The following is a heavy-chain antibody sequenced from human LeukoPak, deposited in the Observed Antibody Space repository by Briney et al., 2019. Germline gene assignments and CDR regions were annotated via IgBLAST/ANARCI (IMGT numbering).Heavy chain of an antibody. CDR3: AYGGSTRPFDY. J-gene: IGHJ4*02. CDR2: ISSSGSTI. D-gene: IGHD5-12*01. Sequence: GGSLRLSCAASGFTFSSYEMNWVRQARGKGLEWVSYISSSGSTIYYADSVKGRFTISRDNAKNSLYLQMNSLRAEDTAVYYCAYGGSTRPFDYWGQGTLVTVSS. CDR1: GFTFSSYE. V-gene: IGHV3-48*03.